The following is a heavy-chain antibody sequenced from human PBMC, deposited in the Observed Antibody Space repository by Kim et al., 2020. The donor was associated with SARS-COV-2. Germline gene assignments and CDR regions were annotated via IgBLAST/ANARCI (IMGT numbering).Heavy chain of an antibody. CDR2: GNT. V-gene: IGHV1-18*01. Sequence: GNTNYAKNLQGRVTMTRDTSPTTAYMELRSLTSDDTAVIYCVRDTGTLDHWGQGTLVTVSS. J-gene: IGHJ4*02. D-gene: IGHD1-1*01. CDR3: VRDTGTLDH.